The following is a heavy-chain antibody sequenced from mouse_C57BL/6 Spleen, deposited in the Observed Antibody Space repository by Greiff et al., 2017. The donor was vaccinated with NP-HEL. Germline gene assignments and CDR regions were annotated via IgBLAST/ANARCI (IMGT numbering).Heavy chain of an antibody. V-gene: IGHV5-6*01. CDR2: ISSGGSYT. CDR1: GFTFSSYG. CDR3: ARGDVDAMDY. Sequence: EVHLVESGGDLVKPGGSLKLSCAASGFTFSSYGMSWVRQTPDKRLEWVATISSGGSYTYYPDSVKGRFTISGDNAKNTLYLQMSSLKSEDTAMYYCARGDVDAMDYWGQGTSVTVSS. J-gene: IGHJ4*01. D-gene: IGHD3-3*01.